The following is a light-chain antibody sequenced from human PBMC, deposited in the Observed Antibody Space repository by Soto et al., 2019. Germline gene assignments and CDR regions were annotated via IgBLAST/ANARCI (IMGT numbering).Light chain of an antibody. CDR1: QSVSSN. CDR2: DAS. J-gene: IGKJ5*01. V-gene: IGKV3-15*01. Sequence: EKVKTQAPAALSVSQGESATLSCRASQSVSSNLAWHQQKPGQAPRILMYDASTRATGISARFSGSGSATEFTLTFSSLQSEDFAVYYCQLYHNWPITFFHGSRLEI. CDR3: QLYHNWPIT.